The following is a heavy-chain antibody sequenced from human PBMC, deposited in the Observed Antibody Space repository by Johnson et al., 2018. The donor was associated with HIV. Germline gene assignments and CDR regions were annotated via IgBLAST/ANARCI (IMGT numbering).Heavy chain of an antibody. D-gene: IGHD3-10*01. CDR2: LKSKTDGGTT. Sequence: VQLVESGGGLVQPGGSLRLSCAASGFTFTNAWMNWVRQAPGQGLEWVGRLKSKTDGGTTDYAAPVKGRFTISRDDSKNTLYLQINSLRAEDTAVYYCAGARRGEGAGSYAFDIWGQGTMVTVSS. CDR1: GFTFTNAW. J-gene: IGHJ3*02. CDR3: AGARRGEGAGSYAFDI. V-gene: IGHV3-15*01.